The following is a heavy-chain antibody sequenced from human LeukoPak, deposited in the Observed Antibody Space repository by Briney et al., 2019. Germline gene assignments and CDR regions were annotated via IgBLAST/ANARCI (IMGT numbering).Heavy chain of an antibody. Sequence: GGSLRLSCAASGFTFSSYSMNWVRQAPGKGLEWVSYISSSSSTIYYADSVKGRFTISRDNAKNSLYLQMNSPRDEDTAVYYCARDDTVSVVVAANVYYYYGMDVWGQGTTVTVSS. V-gene: IGHV3-48*02. J-gene: IGHJ6*02. D-gene: IGHD2-15*01. CDR2: ISSSSSTI. CDR1: GFTFSSYS. CDR3: ARDDTVSVVVAANVYYYYGMDV.